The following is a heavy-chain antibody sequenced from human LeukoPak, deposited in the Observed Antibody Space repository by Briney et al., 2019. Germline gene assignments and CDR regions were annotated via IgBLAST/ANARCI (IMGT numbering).Heavy chain of an antibody. CDR3: TKSRFYDYVWGGS. D-gene: IGHD3-16*01. CDR2: IRSKAYGGTT. Sequence: PGGSLRLSCTASGISIGDYAMSWFRQAPGKGLEWVSLIRSKAYGGTTECAASVEGRFTISRDDSKSIAYLQMNSLKTEDTAVYYCTKSRFYDYVWGGSWGQGTLVTVSS. CDR1: GISIGDYA. V-gene: IGHV3-49*03. J-gene: IGHJ5*02.